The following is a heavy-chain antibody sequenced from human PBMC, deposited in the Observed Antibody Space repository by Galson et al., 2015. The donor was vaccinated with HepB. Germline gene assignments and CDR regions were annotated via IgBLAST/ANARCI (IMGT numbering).Heavy chain of an antibody. CDR1: GGSISSDHW. CDR3: ARDIGWLVALDY. J-gene: IGHJ4*02. Sequence: ETLSLTCAVSGGSISSDHWWTWVRQPPGKGLEWIGQIYHSGSTNHNPSLKSRVTISVDKSKNQFSLRLSSVTAADTAVYYCARDIGWLVALDYWGQGTLVTVSS. V-gene: IGHV4-4*02. CDR2: IYHSGST. D-gene: IGHD6-19*01.